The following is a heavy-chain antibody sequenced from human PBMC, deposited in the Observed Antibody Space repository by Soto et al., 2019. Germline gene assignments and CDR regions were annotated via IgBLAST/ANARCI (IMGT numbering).Heavy chain of an antibody. V-gene: IGHV4-34*09. D-gene: IGHD3-22*01. Sequence: LRLSCAASGFTFSSYAMSSIRQPPGKGLEWIGEVNHNGSTSYNPSLRSRISISVDTSKNQFSLKLSSVTAADTAVYYCVRWEHDSSGYYLPLDTFDIWGQGTMVTVSS. J-gene: IGHJ3*02. CDR3: VRWEHDSSGYYLPLDTFDI. CDR2: VNHNGST. CDR1: GFTFSSYA.